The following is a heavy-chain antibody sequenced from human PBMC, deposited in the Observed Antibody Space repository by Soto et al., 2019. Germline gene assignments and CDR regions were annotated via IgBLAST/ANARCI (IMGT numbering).Heavy chain of an antibody. Sequence: TSETLCLTCTVAGGSISGYYWSWIRQPPGKGLEWIGYIYYSGSTNYNPSLKSRVTISVDTSKNQFSLKLSSVTAADTAVYYCARSDGRYWGQGTLVTVS. V-gene: IGHV4-59*01. CDR3: ARSDGRY. CDR1: GGSISGYY. J-gene: IGHJ4*02. CDR2: IYYSGST.